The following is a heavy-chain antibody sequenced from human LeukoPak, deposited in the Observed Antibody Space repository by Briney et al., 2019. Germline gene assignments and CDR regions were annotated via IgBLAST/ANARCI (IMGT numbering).Heavy chain of an antibody. D-gene: IGHD3-10*01. CDR2: IYHSGST. Sequence: SETLSLTCTVSGYSISSGYYWGWIRQPPGKGLEWIGSIYHSGSTYYNPSLKSRVTISVDTSKNQFSLKLSSVTAADTAVYYCARAPYYGSGSYSDYWGQGTLVTVSS. CDR1: GYSISSGYY. J-gene: IGHJ4*02. V-gene: IGHV4-38-2*02. CDR3: ARAPYYGSGSYSDY.